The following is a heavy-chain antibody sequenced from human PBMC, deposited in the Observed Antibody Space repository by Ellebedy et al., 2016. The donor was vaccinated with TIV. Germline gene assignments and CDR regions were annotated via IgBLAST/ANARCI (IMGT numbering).Heavy chain of an antibody. J-gene: IGHJ4*02. CDR1: GYTSTNYG. D-gene: IGHD2-2*01. CDR3: ARNWVRVVPAAMYGNFDY. V-gene: IGHV1-18*01. CDR2: SSADNGNT. Sequence: ASVKVSCXASGYTSTNYGIIWVRQAPGQGLEWMGWSSADNGNTDYAQKLQGRVTMTTDTSTSTAYMELRSLRSDDTAVYYCARNWVRVVPAAMYGNFDYWGQGTLVTVSS.